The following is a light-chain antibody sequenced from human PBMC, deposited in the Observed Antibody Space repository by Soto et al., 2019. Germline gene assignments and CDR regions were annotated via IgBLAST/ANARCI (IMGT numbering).Light chain of an antibody. CDR3: QHYGSSPRT. CDR2: AAS. V-gene: IGKV3-20*01. J-gene: IGKJ1*01. CDR1: QCVSSTY. Sequence: EIVLTQSPGTLSLSPGERATLSCRASQCVSSTYLAWYQQKPGQAPRLLIYAASSRATGIPDRFSGSDSGTDFTLTISRLEPEDFAVYYCQHYGSSPRTFGQGTKVEIK.